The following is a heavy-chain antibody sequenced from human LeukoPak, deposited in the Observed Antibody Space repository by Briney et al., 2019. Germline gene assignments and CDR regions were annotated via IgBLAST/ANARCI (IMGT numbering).Heavy chain of an antibody. CDR2: INQSGST. J-gene: IGHJ4*02. V-gene: IGHV4-34*01. CDR3: ARVDDY. Sequence: SETLSLNCAVSVGSFSGHSWAWIRQPPGKGLEWIGEINQSGSTNYSPSLKSRVTISIDTSKNQFSLKLSSVTAADAAVYYCARVDDYWGQGTLVTVSS. CDR1: VGSFSGHS.